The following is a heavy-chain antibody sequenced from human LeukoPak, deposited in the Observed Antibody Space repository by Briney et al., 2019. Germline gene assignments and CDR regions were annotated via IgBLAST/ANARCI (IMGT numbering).Heavy chain of an antibody. J-gene: IGHJ5*02. Sequence: GGSLRLSCAASGFTFSSYSMNWVRQAPGKGLEWVSSISSSGTYTFYADSMKGRFSVSRDNAKNSLYLQMNSPRAEDTAVYYCARSMIVVRGSPDNWFDPWGQGTLVTVSS. CDR3: ARSMIVVRGSPDNWFDP. V-gene: IGHV3-21*01. CDR1: GFTFSSYS. D-gene: IGHD3-22*01. CDR2: ISSSGTYT.